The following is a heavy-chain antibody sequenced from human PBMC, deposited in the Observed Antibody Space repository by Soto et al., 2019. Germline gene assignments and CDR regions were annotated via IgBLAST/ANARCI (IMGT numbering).Heavy chain of an antibody. V-gene: IGHV3-23*01. CDR2: ISGSGGST. Sequence: GGSLRLSCAASGFTFSSYAMSWVRQAPGKGLEWVSAISGSGGSTYYADSVKGRFTISRDNSKNTLYLQMNSLRAEDTAVYYCARQYYDFWSGYPRFSHFDYWGQGTLVTVSS. CDR3: ARQYYDFWSGYPRFSHFDY. D-gene: IGHD3-3*01. CDR1: GFTFSSYA. J-gene: IGHJ4*02.